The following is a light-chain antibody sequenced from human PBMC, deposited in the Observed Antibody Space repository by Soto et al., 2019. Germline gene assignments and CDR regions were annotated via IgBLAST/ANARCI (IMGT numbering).Light chain of an antibody. V-gene: IGLV1-40*01. CDR1: SSNIGTGYD. CDR3: QSFDGRLSGSV. CDR2: GNN. Sequence: QSVLTQPPSVSRAPGQRVTIPCTGSSSNIGTGYDVQWYQQLPGTAPKLLIYGNNNRPSGVPDRFSGSKSGTSASLAITGLQAEDEADYYCQSFDGRLSGSVFGTGTKLTVL. J-gene: IGLJ1*01.